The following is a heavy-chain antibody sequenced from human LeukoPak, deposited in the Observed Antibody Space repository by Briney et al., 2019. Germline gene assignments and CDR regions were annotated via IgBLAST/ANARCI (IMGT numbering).Heavy chain of an antibody. Sequence: PGGSLRLSCAASGFTFSSYNMNWVRQAPGKGLEWVSSISSRSSYIYYADSVKGRFTISRDNAKNSLYLQMNSLRAEDTAVYYCARGVVVNGYFDYWGQGTLVTVSS. J-gene: IGHJ4*02. V-gene: IGHV3-21*01. D-gene: IGHD2-15*01. CDR3: ARGVVVNGYFDY. CDR2: ISSRSSYI. CDR1: GFTFSSYN.